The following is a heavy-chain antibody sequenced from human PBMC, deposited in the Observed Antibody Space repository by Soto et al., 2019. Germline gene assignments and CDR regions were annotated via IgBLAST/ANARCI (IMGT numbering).Heavy chain of an antibody. J-gene: IGHJ5*02. D-gene: IGHD4-17*01. CDR2: ISYDGSNR. V-gene: IGHV3-30-3*01. CDR3: ARNSLDYGDYPYNWFDP. CDR1: GFTFSSYA. Sequence: QVQLVESGGGVVQPGRSLRLSCAASGFTFSSYAMHWVRQAPGKGLGWVAVISYDGSNRYYADSVKGRFTISRDNSKNTLYLQMSSLRAEDTAVYYCARNSLDYGDYPYNWFDPWGQGTLVTVSS.